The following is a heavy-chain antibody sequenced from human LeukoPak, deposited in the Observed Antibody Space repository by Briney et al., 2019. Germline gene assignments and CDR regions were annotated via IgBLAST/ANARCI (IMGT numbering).Heavy chain of an antibody. J-gene: IGHJ4*02. D-gene: IGHD1-26*01. CDR3: ARDRESSPWELPLDY. Sequence: KTSETLSLTCAVSGYSIRSGYYWAWIRQPPGKGLEWIGSLHHTRSTYYNPSLKSRVSMSVDRSNNNFSLKLSTVTASDTAVYYCARDRESSPWELPLDYWGQGILVTVSS. V-gene: IGHV4-38-2*02. CDR2: LHHTRST. CDR1: GYSIRSGYY.